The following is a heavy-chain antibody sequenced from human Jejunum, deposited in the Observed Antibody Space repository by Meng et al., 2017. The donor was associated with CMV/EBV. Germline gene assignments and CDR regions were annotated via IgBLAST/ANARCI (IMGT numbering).Heavy chain of an antibody. V-gene: IGHV4-39*07. J-gene: IGHJ4*02. D-gene: IGHD3-22*01. Sequence: ITSSGYYWGWIRQPPGKGLEWIGNIYYSGSTYYTPSLKSRVVISVDTSRNQFSLKLSSVTAADTAVYYCARAPYNYFDSSGDPPDYWGQGTLVTVSS. CDR3: ARAPYNYFDSSGDPPDY. CDR2: IYYSGST. CDR1: ITSSGYY.